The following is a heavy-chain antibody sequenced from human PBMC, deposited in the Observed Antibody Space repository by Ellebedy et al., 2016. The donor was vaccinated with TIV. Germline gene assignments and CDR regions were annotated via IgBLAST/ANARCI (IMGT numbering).Heavy chain of an antibody. CDR1: GFIFGSYG. CDR2: ISYDGRVG. CDR3: AKAGVGGTKVSPYYYYAMDV. D-gene: IGHD1-26*01. J-gene: IGHJ6*02. V-gene: IGHV3-30*18. Sequence: GGSLRLSXAASGFIFGSYGMHWVRQAPGQGLEWVALISYDGRVGESADSVKGRFTISRDNFKNTFYLQMNSLRAEDTALYYCAKAGVGGTKVSPYYYYAMDVWGQGTLVAVSS.